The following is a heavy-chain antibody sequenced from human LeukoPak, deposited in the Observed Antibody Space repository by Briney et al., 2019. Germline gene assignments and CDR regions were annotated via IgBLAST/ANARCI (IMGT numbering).Heavy chain of an antibody. CDR1: GGSISSYY. D-gene: IGHD4-17*01. CDR2: IYYSGST. J-gene: IGHJ6*03. Sequence: PSETLSLTCTVSGGSISSYYWSWIRQPPGKGLEWIGYIYYSGSTNYNPSLKSRVTISVDTSKNQFSLKLSSVTAADTAVYYCARVYGDYEDYYYMDVWGKGTTVTVSS. CDR3: ARVYGDYEDYYYMDV. V-gene: IGHV4-59*12.